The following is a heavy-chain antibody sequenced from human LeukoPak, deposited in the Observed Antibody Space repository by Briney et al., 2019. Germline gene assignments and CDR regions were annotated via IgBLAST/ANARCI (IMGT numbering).Heavy chain of an antibody. CDR2: ISAYNGNT. CDR3: AREENTISELKY. Sequence: ASVKVSCKASGYTFTSYGISWVRQAPGQGLKWMGWISAYNGNTNYAQKLQGRVTMTTDTSTSTAYMELRSLRSDDTAVYYCAREENTISELKYWGQGTLVTVSS. J-gene: IGHJ4*02. CDR1: GYTFTSYG. V-gene: IGHV1-18*01. D-gene: IGHD3-10*01.